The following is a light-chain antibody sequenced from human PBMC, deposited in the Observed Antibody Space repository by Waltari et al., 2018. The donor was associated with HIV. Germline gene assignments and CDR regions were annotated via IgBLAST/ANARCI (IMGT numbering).Light chain of an antibody. CDR3: SSYTRSSTRV. Sequence: QTALTQPASVSGSPGQSITISCTGTNSDVGTYNYVSWYQQYPGKAPKLIIYDVNNRPSGVSDRFYGSKSGNTASLTSSGLQAEDEADYYCSSYTRSSTRVYGTGTTVTVL. V-gene: IGLV2-14*03. CDR2: DVN. J-gene: IGLJ1*01. CDR1: NSDVGTYNY.